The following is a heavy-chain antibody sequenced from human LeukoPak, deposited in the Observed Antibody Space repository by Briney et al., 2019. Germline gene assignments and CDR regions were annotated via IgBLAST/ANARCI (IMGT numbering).Heavy chain of an antibody. CDR2: IYYSGST. CDR1: GGSISSSSYY. D-gene: IGHD2-2*02. Sequence: PSETLSFTCTVSGGSISSSSYYWGWIRQPPGKGLEWIGSIYYSGSTYYNPSLKSRVTISVDTSKNQFSLKLSSVTAADTAVYYCARIRDCSSTSCYTSRGHYMDVWGKGTTVTVSS. V-gene: IGHV4-39*01. CDR3: ARIRDCSSTSCYTSRGHYMDV. J-gene: IGHJ6*03.